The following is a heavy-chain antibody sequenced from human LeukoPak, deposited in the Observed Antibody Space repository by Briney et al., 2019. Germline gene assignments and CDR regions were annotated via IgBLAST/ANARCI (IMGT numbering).Heavy chain of an antibody. D-gene: IGHD1-1*01. V-gene: IGHV3-30*02. CDR1: GFTFSSYG. CDR3: AKDGNWNDGSYYFDY. J-gene: IGHJ4*02. CDR2: IRYDGSNK. Sequence: GGSLRLSCAASGFTFSSYGMHWVRQAPGKGLEWVAFIRYDGSNKYYADSVKGRFTISRDNSKNTLYLQMNSLRAEDTAVYYCAKDGNWNDGSYYFDYWGQGTLVTVSS.